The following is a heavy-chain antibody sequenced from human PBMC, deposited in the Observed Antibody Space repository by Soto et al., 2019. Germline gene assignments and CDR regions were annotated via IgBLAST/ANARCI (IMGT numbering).Heavy chain of an antibody. CDR3: ARLGAVAGIGGYYFDY. Sequence: EVQLVESGGGLVKPGGSLRLSCAASGFTFSSYSMNWVRQAPGKGLEWVSPISRSNSYKYYADSVKGRFTISRDNAKNSLYLQMNSLRAEDTAVYYCARLGAVAGIGGYYFDYWGQGTLFTVSS. CDR1: GFTFSSYS. V-gene: IGHV3-21*01. J-gene: IGHJ4*02. D-gene: IGHD6-19*01. CDR2: ISRSNSYK.